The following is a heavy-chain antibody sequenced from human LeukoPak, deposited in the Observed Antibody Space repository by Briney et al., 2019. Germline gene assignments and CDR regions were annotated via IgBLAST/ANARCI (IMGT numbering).Heavy chain of an antibody. Sequence: PGRSLRLSCAASGFTFSSYGMHWVRQAPGKGLEWVAVIWYDGSNKYYADSVKGRFTISRDNSKNTLYLQMNSLRAEDTAVYYCARGHIAAAGTGFDYWGEGTLVTVSS. CDR2: IWYDGSNK. CDR3: ARGHIAAAGTGFDY. J-gene: IGHJ4*02. D-gene: IGHD6-13*01. CDR1: GFTFSSYG. V-gene: IGHV3-33*01.